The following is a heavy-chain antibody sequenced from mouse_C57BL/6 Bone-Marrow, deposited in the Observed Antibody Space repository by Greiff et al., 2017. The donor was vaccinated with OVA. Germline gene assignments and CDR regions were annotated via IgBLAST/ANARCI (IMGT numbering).Heavy chain of an antibody. V-gene: IGHV1-59*01. CDR2: IDPSDSYT. J-gene: IGHJ3*01. Sequence: QVQLQQPGAELVRPGTSVKLSCKASGYTFTSYWMHWVKQRPGQGLEWIGVIDPSDSYTNYNQKFKGQATLTVDTSSSTAYMQLSSLTSEDSAVYYGARSRQLRLWFAYWGQGTLVTVSA. D-gene: IGHD3-2*02. CDR1: GYTFTSYW. CDR3: ARSRQLRLWFAY.